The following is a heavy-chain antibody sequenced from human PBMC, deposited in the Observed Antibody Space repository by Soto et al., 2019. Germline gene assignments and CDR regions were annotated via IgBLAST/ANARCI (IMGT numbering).Heavy chain of an antibody. J-gene: IGHJ4*02. CDR2: IYPGDSDT. CDR3: ARDVYEILGRVVRRLDS. CDR1: GYSFTSYW. D-gene: IGHD2-8*01. V-gene: IGHV5-51*01. Sequence: GDSLTISCKGSGYSFTSYWIGWVRQMPGKGLEWMGIIYPGDSDTRYSPSFRGQVTISADKSISTAYLQWSSLKASDTAVYYCARDVYEILGRVVRRLDSWGQGTLVTVSS.